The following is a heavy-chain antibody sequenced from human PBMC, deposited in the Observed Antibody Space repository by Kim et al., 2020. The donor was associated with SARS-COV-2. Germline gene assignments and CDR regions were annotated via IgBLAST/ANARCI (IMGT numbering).Heavy chain of an antibody. Sequence: SETLSLTCTVSGYSISSGYYWGWIRQPPGKGLEWIGSIYHSGSTYYNPSLKSRVTISVDTSKNQFSLKLSSVTAADTAVYYCARDPTQVIVVVVAATTFDYWGQGTLVTVSS. V-gene: IGHV4-38-2*02. CDR1: GYSISSGYY. J-gene: IGHJ4*02. CDR3: ARDPTQVIVVVVAATTFDY. D-gene: IGHD2-15*01. CDR2: IYHSGST.